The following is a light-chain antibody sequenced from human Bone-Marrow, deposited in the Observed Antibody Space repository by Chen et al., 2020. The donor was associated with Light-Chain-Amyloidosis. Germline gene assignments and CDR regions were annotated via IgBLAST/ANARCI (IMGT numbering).Light chain of an antibody. CDR1: QSVLYSSNNKNY. CDR2: WAS. V-gene: IGKV4-1*01. J-gene: IGKJ1*01. CDR3: QQYYRTPQT. Sequence: DIVMTQSPDSLAVSLGERATINCKSSQSVLYSSNNKNYLAWYQQKPGQPPKLLIYWASTRESGVRDRFSRSGYETEFNLTISSLQAEDVAVYYCQQYYRTPQTFGQGTKVEIK.